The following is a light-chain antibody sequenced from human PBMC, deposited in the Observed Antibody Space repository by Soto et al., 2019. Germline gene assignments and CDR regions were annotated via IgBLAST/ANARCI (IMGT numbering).Light chain of an antibody. V-gene: IGKV3-20*01. CDR1: QSVSSNY. CDR3: QQYGSSLGYT. J-gene: IGKJ2*01. Sequence: EIVLTQSPGTLSLSPGERATLPCRAGQSVSSNYLAWYQQKPGQAPRLLIYDASSRATGIPDRFSGSGSGTDFTLTISRLEPEDFAVYYCQQYGSSLGYTFGQGTKLEIK. CDR2: DAS.